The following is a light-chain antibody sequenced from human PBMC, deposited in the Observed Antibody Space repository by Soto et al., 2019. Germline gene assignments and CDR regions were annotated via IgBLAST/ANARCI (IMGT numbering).Light chain of an antibody. J-gene: IGLJ2*01. CDR3: QAWDSSNVV. Sequence: SYELTQPPSVSVSPGQTASITCSGDKLGDNYACWYQQKPGQSPVLVIYQDSKRPSGLPERFSGSNSGNTATLTISGTQAMDEAYYYCQAWDSSNVVFGGGTKLTVL. V-gene: IGLV3-1*01. CDR2: QDS. CDR1: KLGDNY.